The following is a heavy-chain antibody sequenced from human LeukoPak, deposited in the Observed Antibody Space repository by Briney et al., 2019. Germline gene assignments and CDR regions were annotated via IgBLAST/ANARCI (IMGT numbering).Heavy chain of an antibody. J-gene: IGHJ6*03. CDR1: GGSISSSSYY. D-gene: IGHD3-22*01. CDR3: ARAVYYYDSSGYSYYYYYYYMDV. CDR2: IYYSGST. V-gene: IGHV4-39*07. Sequence: SETLSLTCTVFGGSISSSSYYWGWIRQPPGKGLEWIGSIYYSGSTYYNPSLKSRVTISVDTSKNQFSLKLSSVTAADTAVYYCARAVYYYDSSGYSYYYYYYYMDVWGKGTTVTVSS.